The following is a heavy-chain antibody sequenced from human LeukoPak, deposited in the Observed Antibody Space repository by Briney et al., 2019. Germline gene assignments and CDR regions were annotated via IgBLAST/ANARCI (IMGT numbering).Heavy chain of an antibody. Sequence: GGSLRLSCAASGFTFSSYGMHWVCQAPGKGLEWVADIWFDGKNEHFADSVKGRFTISRDNSKNTMYLQINSLRAEDTAVYYCARSGGLQKFDYWGRGTLVTVSS. D-gene: IGHD4-11*01. CDR1: GFTFSSYG. J-gene: IGHJ4*02. CDR3: ARSGGLQKFDY. CDR2: IWFDGKNE. V-gene: IGHV3-33*01.